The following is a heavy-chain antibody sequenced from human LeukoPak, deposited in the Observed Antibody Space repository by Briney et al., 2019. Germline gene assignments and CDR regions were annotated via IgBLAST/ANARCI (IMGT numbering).Heavy chain of an antibody. V-gene: IGHV4-59*01. CDR1: GGSISSYY. CDR3: ASSPGYSSGWYMDY. Sequence: KTSETLSLTCTVSGGSISSYYWSWIRQPPGKGLEWIGYIYYSGSTNYNPSLKSRVTISVDTSKNQFSLKLSSVTAADTAVYYCASSPGYSSGWYMDYWGQGTLVTVSS. CDR2: IYYSGST. J-gene: IGHJ4*02. D-gene: IGHD6-19*01.